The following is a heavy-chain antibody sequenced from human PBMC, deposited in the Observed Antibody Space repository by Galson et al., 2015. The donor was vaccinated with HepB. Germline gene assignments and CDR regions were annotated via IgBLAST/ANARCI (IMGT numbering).Heavy chain of an antibody. Sequence: SGYTFTSYYMHWVRQAPGQSLEWMGWINTGNGHTKYSQKFQGRVTITRDTSASTAYMELRSLRSDDTAIYYCARGAVVVAVGATENNWFDPWGRGTLVTVSS. CDR3: ARGAVVVAVGATENNWFDP. CDR1: GYTFTSYY. D-gene: IGHD2-15*01. J-gene: IGHJ5*02. CDR2: INTGNGHT. V-gene: IGHV1-3*04.